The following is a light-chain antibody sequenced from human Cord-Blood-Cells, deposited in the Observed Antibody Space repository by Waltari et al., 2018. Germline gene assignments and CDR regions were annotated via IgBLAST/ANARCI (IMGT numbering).Light chain of an antibody. CDR1: SSDVGGYNY. V-gene: IGLV2-14*01. CDR2: DVS. Sequence: QSALTQPASVSGSPGQSITISCTGTSSDVGGYNYVSWYQQHPGKAPKLMIYDVSNRPSGVSNRFSGSKYGTTASLTISGLQAEYEADYYCSSYTSSSTVVFGGGTKLTVL. J-gene: IGLJ2*01. CDR3: SSYTSSSTVV.